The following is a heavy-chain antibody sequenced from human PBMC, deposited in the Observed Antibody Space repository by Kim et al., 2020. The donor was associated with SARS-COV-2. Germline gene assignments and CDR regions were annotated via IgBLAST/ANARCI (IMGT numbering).Heavy chain of an antibody. Sequence: SGKGRFTTSRDNAKNSLYLQMSSLRGEDTALYYCAKSKASTVTTGYYFDYWGQGTLVTVSS. V-gene: IGHV3-9*01. J-gene: IGHJ4*02. D-gene: IGHD4-17*01. CDR3: AKSKASTVTTGYYFDY.